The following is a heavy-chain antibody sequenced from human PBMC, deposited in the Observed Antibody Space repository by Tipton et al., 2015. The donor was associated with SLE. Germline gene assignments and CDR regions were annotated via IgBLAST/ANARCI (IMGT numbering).Heavy chain of an antibody. V-gene: IGHV3-21*01. CDR3: ARDIEDIVVDFYYYYYYMDV. CDR1: GFTFSSYS. J-gene: IGHJ6*03. CDR2: ISSSSSYI. Sequence: GSLRLSCAASGFTFSSYSMNWVRQAPGKGLEWVSSISSSSSYIYYADSVKGRFTISGDNAKNSLYLQMNSLRAEDTAVYYCARDIEDIVVDFYYYYYYMDVWGKGTTVTVSS. D-gene: IGHD2-15*01.